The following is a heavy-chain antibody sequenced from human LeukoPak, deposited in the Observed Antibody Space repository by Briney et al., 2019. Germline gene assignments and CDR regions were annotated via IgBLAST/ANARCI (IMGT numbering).Heavy chain of an antibody. CDR1: GGSISSYY. J-gene: IGHJ3*02. V-gene: IGHV4-59*08. Sequence: KPSETPSLSCTVSGGSISSYYWSWVRQPPGKGLEWIGHVYYSGSTNYSPSLKSRVTISVDTSKNQFSLKLSSVTAADTAVYYCARQGSSGWYIGAFDTWGQGTMVTVSS. CDR3: ARQGSSGWYIGAFDT. D-gene: IGHD6-19*01. CDR2: VYYSGST.